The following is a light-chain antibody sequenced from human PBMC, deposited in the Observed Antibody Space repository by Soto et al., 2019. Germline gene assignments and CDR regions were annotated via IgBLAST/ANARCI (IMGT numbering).Light chain of an antibody. CDR3: GTWDGSLTAGV. CDR1: SSNIGDND. J-gene: IGLJ2*01. V-gene: IGLV1-51*01. Sequence: QSVLTQPPSVSAAPGQRVTISCSGSSSNIGDNDVSWYQQLPGTAPKLLIYNNNQRPSGIPDRFSGSKSDTSATLGITGLQTGDEADYYCGTWDGSLTAGVFGGGTKLTVL. CDR2: NNN.